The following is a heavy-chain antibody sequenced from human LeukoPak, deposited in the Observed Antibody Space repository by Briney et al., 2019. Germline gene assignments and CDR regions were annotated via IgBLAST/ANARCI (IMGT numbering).Heavy chain of an antibody. J-gene: IGHJ4*02. V-gene: IGHV4-61*05. CDR1: GGSISSSSYY. D-gene: IGHD4-17*01. CDR2: IYYSGST. CDR3: ARVVYGEYRFDY. Sequence: PSETLSLTCTVSGGSISSSSYYWGWIRQPPGKGLEWIGYIYYSGSTNYNPSLKSRVTISVDTSKNQFSLKLSSVTAADTAVYYCARVVYGEYRFDYWGQGTLVTVSS.